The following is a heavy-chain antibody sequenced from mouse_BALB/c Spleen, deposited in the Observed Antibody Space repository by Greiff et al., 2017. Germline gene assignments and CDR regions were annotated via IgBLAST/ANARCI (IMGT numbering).Heavy chain of an antibody. Sequence: QVQLQQSGAELVKPGAPVKLSCKASGYTFTSYWMNWVKQRPGRGLEWIGRIDPSDSETHYNQKFKDKATLTVDKSSSTAYIQLSSLTSEDSAVYYCARGRAPYGSSSDYWGQGTTLTVSS. CDR2: IDPSDSET. CDR1: GYTFTSYW. J-gene: IGHJ2*01. D-gene: IGHD1-1*01. CDR3: ARGRAPYGSSSDY. V-gene: IGHV1-69*02.